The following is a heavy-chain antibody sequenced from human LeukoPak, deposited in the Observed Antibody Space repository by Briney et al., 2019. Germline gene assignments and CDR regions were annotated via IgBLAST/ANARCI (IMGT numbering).Heavy chain of an antibody. CDR1: GGSISSSSYY. D-gene: IGHD7-27*01. CDR2: IYHSGST. J-gene: IGHJ6*03. Sequence: SETLSLTCTVSGGSISSSSYYWGWIRQPPGKGLEWIGYIYHSGSTYYNPSLKSRVTISVDRSKNQFSLKLSSVTAADTAVYYCARSYFDFNWGNYYYYMDVWGKGTTVTVSS. V-gene: IGHV4-30-2*01. CDR3: ARSYFDFNWGNYYYYMDV.